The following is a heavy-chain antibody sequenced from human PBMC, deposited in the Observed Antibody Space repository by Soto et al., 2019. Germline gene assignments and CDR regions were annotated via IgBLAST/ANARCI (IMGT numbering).Heavy chain of an antibody. CDR2: IYYSGST. J-gene: IGHJ3*02. CDR1: GGSVSSGSYY. D-gene: IGHD2-2*01. V-gene: IGHV4-61*01. Sequence: PSETLSLTCTVSGGSVSSGSYYWSWIRQPPGKGLEWIGYIYYSGSTNYNPSLKSRVTISVDTSKNQFSLKLSSVTAADTAVYYCARPTPAARLGAFDIWGQGTMITVSS. CDR3: ARPTPAARLGAFDI.